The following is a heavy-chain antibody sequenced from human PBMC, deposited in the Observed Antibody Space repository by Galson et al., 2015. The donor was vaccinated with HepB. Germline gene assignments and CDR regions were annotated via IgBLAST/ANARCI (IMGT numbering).Heavy chain of an antibody. V-gene: IGHV3-33*08. D-gene: IGHD2-2*01. J-gene: IGHJ4*02. CDR1: GFTFSSYG. CDR3: ARDHPHCSSTSCYLGY. CDR2: IWYDGSNK. Sequence: SLRLSCAASGFTFSSYGMHWVRQAPGKGLEWVAVIWYDGSNKYYADSVKGRFTISRDNSKNTLYLQMNSLRAEDTAVYYCARDHPHCSSTSCYLGYWGQGTLVTVSS.